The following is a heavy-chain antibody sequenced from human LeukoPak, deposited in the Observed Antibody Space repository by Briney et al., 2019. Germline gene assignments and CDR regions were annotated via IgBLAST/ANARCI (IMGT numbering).Heavy chain of an antibody. CDR1: GFTFSSYA. J-gene: IGHJ6*02. D-gene: IGHD3-10*01. CDR2: ISGSGGST. CDR3: AKSLWFGELFLSISGDGMDV. V-gene: IGHV3-23*01. Sequence: QPGGSLRLSCAASGFTFSSYAMSWVRQAPGKGLEWVSAISGSGGSTYYAASVKGRFTISRDNSKNTRYLQMNSLRAEDTAVYYCAKSLWFGELFLSISGDGMDVWGQGTTVTVSS.